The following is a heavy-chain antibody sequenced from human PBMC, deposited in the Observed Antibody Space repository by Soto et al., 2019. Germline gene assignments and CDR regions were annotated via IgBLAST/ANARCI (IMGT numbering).Heavy chain of an antibody. J-gene: IGHJ4*02. Sequence: SCPTLVNPTQTLTLTCTFSGFSLSTSGVGVGWIRQPPGKALEWLALIYWDDDKRYSPSLKSRLTITKDTSKNQVVLTMTNMDPVDTATYYCAHFQRVRGVIMEITPFDDWGQGTLVTVSS. CDR2: IYWDDDK. V-gene: IGHV2-5*02. CDR3: AHFQRVRGVIMEITPFDD. D-gene: IGHD3-10*01. CDR1: GFSLSTSGVG.